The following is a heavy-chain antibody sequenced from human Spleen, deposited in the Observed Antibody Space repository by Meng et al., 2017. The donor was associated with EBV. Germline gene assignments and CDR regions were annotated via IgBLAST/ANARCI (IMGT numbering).Heavy chain of an antibody. Sequence: QGPLVESGGGLVKPGGSLRLSCAASGFSLSDFYMTCIRQPPGKGLEWVSYISGSGSDISYRDSVKGRFTVSRDNAKNSLYLQMSSLRAEDTAVYYCARTARTPDSWGQGTLVTVSS. CDR1: GFSLSDFY. J-gene: IGHJ4*02. D-gene: IGHD6-6*01. CDR2: ISGSGSDI. CDR3: ARTARTPDS. V-gene: IGHV3-11*01.